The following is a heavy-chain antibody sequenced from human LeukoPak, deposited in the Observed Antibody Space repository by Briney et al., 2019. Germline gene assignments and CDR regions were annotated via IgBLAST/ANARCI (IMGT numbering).Heavy chain of an antibody. J-gene: IGHJ3*02. CDR1: GFTFSSYA. CDR3: ATIRPNDSSGYYHAFDI. Sequence: PGGSLRLSCAASGFTFSSYAMSWVRQAPGKGLEWVSAISGSGGSTYYAGSVKGRFTISRDNSKNTLYLQMNSLRAEDTAVYYCATIRPNDSSGYYHAFDIWGQGTMVTVSS. V-gene: IGHV3-23*01. D-gene: IGHD3-22*01. CDR2: ISGSGGST.